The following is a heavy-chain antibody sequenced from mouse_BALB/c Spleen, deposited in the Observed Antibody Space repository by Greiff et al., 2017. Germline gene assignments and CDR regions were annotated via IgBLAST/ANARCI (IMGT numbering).Heavy chain of an antibody. J-gene: IGHJ4*01. CDR2: IYPGDGDT. Sequence: VQLQQSGAELARPGASGQLSWKASGYTFTSYWMQWGKQRPGQGLGWVGAIYPGDGDTRYTQKFKGKGTLTADKSSSTAYMQLSSLASEDSAVYYCARDGDGVVAAMDYWGQGTSVTVSS. CDR3: ARDGDGVVAAMDY. V-gene: IGHV1-87*01. D-gene: IGHD1-1*01. CDR1: GYTFTSYW.